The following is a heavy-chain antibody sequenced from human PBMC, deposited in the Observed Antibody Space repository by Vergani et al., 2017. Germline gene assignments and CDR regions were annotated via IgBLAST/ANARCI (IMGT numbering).Heavy chain of an antibody. Sequence: VQLLESGGGLVQPGGSLRLSCAASGFTFSSYGMHWARQAPGKGLEWVAVISYDGSNKYYADSVKGRFTISRNKSKNTLYLQMNSLRAEDTAVYYCARDGHQSAGGYSYVCGSLLASRQGVWFDPWGQGTLVTVSS. D-gene: IGHD5-18*01. J-gene: IGHJ5*02. CDR3: ARDGHQSAGGYSYVCGSLLASRQGVWFDP. V-gene: IGHV3-30*03. CDR2: ISYDGSNK. CDR1: GFTFSSYG.